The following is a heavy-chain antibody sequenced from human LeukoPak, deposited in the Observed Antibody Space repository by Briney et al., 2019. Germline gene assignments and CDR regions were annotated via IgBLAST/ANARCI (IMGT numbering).Heavy chain of an antibody. Sequence: ASVKVSCKASGGTFSSYAISWVRQAPGQGLEWMGRIIPIFGTANYAQKFQGRVTITTDESTSTAYMELSSLRSEDTAVYYCARVERHGDPLVSGDYWGQGTLVTASS. CDR2: IIPIFGTA. CDR3: ARVERHGDPLVSGDY. CDR1: GGTFSSYA. J-gene: IGHJ4*02. V-gene: IGHV1-69*05. D-gene: IGHD4-17*01.